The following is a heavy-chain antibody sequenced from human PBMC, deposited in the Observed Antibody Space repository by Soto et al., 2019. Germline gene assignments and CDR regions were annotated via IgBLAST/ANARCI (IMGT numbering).Heavy chain of an antibody. D-gene: IGHD3-22*01. V-gene: IGHV4-59*08. J-gene: IGHJ4*01. CDR3: TRLGGYCQVFTI. Sequence: PSETLSITCTVSDNPINNYYWCWFRQPPGLGLEWVGYIYYTGTTTYNPSLRSRVAISLDASKSQFSLNLRSVTAADTAVYYCTRLGGYCQVFTIWGPGALDIVSS. CDR1: DNPINNYY. CDR2: IYYTGTT.